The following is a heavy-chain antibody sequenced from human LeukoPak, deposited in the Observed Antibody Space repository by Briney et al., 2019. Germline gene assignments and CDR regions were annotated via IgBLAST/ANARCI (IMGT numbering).Heavy chain of an antibody. V-gene: IGHV4-39*01. CDR3: ARVDYYDSNGYYNHDSFDI. CDR1: GGSISSGSYY. CDR2: IYYSGST. Sequence: SETLSRTCTVSGGSISSGSYYWGWIRQPPGKGLEWVGSIYYSGSTYYNPSLKSRVTISVDTSKKQFSLKLNSVTAADTAVYYCARVDYYDSNGYYNHDSFDIWGQGTMVTVSS. J-gene: IGHJ3*02. D-gene: IGHD3-22*01.